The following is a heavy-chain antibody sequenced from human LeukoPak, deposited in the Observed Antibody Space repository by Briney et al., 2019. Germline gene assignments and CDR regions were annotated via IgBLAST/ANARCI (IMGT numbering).Heavy chain of an antibody. CDR2: VYTGGTT. D-gene: IGHD1-26*01. J-gene: IGHJ4*02. Sequence: PGGSLRLSCAASGFTVSSSYMNWVRQAPGKGLEWVSVVYTGGTTYFADSVKGRFTISRDNSENTLYLHMNSLRAEGTAVYYCAKYLSSRSSRFDYWGQGTLVTVSS. CDR3: AKYLSSRSSRFDY. CDR1: GFTVSSSY. V-gene: IGHV3-66*01.